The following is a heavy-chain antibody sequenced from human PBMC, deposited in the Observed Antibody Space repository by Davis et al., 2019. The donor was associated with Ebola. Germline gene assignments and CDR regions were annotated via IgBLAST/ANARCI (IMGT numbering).Heavy chain of an antibody. Sequence: GESLKISCAASGFTFSSYAMSWVRQAPGKGLEWVSAISGSGGSTYYADSVKGRFTISRDNSKNTLYLQMNSLRAADTAVYYCARYADLLMSESIAAAGTDSYAFDIWGQGTMVTVSS. J-gene: IGHJ3*02. CDR2: ISGSGGST. CDR1: GFTFSSYA. V-gene: IGHV3-23*01. D-gene: IGHD6-13*01. CDR3: ARYADLLMSESIAAAGTDSYAFDI.